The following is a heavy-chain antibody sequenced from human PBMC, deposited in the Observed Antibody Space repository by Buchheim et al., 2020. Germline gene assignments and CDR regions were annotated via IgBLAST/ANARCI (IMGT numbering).Heavy chain of an antibody. D-gene: IGHD3-10*01. J-gene: IGHJ4*02. V-gene: IGHV4-39*01. Sequence: QLQLQESGPGVVKPSETLSLNCTVSGVSIISGSYFWGWIRQAPGKGLEWIGSAYYTGNTYYNPSLKSRVTISVDTSRKLFSLSLDSVTAADTAVYYCARHGATMVVSYMIDFWGQGTL. CDR2: AYYTGNT. CDR3: ARHGATMVVSYMIDF. CDR1: GVSIISGSYF.